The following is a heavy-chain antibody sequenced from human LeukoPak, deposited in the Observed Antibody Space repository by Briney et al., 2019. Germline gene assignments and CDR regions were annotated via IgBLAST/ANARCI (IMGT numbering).Heavy chain of an antibody. CDR2: IRSSGSTI. J-gene: IGHJ4*02. V-gene: IGHV3-48*03. CDR1: GFTFSSYE. Sequence: GGSLRLSCAACGFTFSSYEMNWARQAPGKGLEWVSCIRSSGSTISHADSVKGRFTISRDNAKNGLFLQMNSLRVEDTARYYCVKGQELDDGVFDSWGQGTLVTVSS. CDR3: VKGQELDDGVFDS. D-gene: IGHD1-1*01.